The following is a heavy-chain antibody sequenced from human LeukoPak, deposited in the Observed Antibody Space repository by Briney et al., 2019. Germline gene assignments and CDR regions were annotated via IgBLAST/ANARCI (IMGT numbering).Heavy chain of an antibody. Sequence: SETLSLTCTLWIGSLRIRNDLGRWIRQPPGKGLEWIGNFYDSGSTYYNPSLKSRDTISGDTSKNQFSLKLTSVTAADTAVYYCARYTRPGSSGYENAFVIWGQGTMVTVSS. CDR2: FYDSGST. CDR1: IGSLRIRNDL. D-gene: IGHD5-12*01. J-gene: IGHJ3*02. V-gene: IGHV4-39*01. CDR3: ARYTRPGSSGYENAFVI.